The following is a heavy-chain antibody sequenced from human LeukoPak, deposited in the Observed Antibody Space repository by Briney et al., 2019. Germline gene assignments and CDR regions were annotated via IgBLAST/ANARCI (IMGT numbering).Heavy chain of an antibody. V-gene: IGHV4-34*01. J-gene: IGHJ5*02. D-gene: IGHD3-3*01. CDR1: GGSFNDYY. Sequence: SETLSLTCAVYGGSFNDYYWSWIRQPPGKGLEWIGSIYYSGSTNYNPSLKSRVTISVDTSKNQFSLKLSSVTAADTAVYYCAREAYDFWSGSRVENWFDPWGQGTLVTVSS. CDR2: IYYSGST. CDR3: AREAYDFWSGSRVENWFDP.